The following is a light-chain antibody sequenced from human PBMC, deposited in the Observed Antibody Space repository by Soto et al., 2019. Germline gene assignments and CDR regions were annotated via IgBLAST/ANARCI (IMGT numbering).Light chain of an antibody. Sequence: SYELTQPPSVSVAPGKTARITCEGNNIGSKSVHWYQQKPGQAPVLVIYYDRDRPSGIPERFSGSNSGNTATLTISRVEAGDEAAYSCQVWDNDGNHPLFGGGTKVTVL. CDR1: NIGSKS. J-gene: IGLJ2*01. CDR2: YDR. V-gene: IGLV3-21*04. CDR3: QVWDNDGNHPL.